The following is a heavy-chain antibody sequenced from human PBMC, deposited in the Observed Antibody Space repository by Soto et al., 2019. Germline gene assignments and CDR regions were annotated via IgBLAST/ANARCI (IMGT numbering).Heavy chain of an antibody. CDR1: GASVANDNW. J-gene: IGHJ6*02. CDR2: VHHSVGN. V-gene: IGHV4-4*02. Sequence: QVQLQESGPGLVKPSETLSLTCTVSGASVANDNWWSWVRQSPGKGLEWIGEVHHSVGNNNRPSLTSRVTISVDKSTNQFSLKLHSVTASDSAVYFCTRHFYYSMDVWGQGTTVTVS. CDR3: TRHFYYSMDV.